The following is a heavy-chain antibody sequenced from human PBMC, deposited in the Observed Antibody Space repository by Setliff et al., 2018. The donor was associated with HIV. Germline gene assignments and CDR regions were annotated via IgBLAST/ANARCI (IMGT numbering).Heavy chain of an antibody. CDR3: SRHTIDISLLVVQDPGPFDI. Sequence: LKISCTGSGYGFSNHWIGWVRQMPGRGLEWMGIIYPQDSDTRYSPSFEGHVTISADRSRNTAYLQWTALKASDTAMYYCSRHTIDISLLVVQDPGPFDIWGRGTMVTVSS. CDR1: GYGFSNHW. J-gene: IGHJ3*02. CDR2: IYPQDSDT. D-gene: IGHD3-10*01. V-gene: IGHV5-51*01.